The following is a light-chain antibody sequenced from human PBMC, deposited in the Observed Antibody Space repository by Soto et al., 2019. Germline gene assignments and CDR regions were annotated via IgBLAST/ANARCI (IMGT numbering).Light chain of an antibody. J-gene: IGKJ2*01. V-gene: IGKV3-20*01. CDR1: QSVSSSY. Sequence: EIVLTQSPGTLSLSPGERATLSCRASQSVSSSYLAWYQQKPGQAPRLLIYGASSRATGIPDRFSGSGSGTDFPLTISRLEPEEFAVYYCQQYGSSPGYTFGQGTKLEIK. CDR2: GAS. CDR3: QQYGSSPGYT.